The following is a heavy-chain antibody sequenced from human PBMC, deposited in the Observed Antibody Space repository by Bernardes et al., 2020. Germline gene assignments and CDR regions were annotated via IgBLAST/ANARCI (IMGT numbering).Heavy chain of an antibody. Sequence: GGSLRLSCAASGFTFSSYAMSWVRQAPGKGLEWVSAISGSGCSTYYADSVKGRFTISRDNSKNTLYLQMNSLRAEDTAVYYCAKMDYIVVVPAALVDYWGQGTLVTVSS. J-gene: IGHJ4*02. V-gene: IGHV3-23*01. CDR1: GFTFSSYA. CDR2: ISGSGCST. CDR3: AKMDYIVVVPAALVDY. D-gene: IGHD2-2*01.